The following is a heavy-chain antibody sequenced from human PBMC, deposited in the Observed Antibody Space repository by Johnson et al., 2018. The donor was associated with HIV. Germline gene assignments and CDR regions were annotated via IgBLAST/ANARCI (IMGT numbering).Heavy chain of an antibody. CDR3: AKDERAGQWLVLAFDI. J-gene: IGHJ3*02. CDR2: ISFDGNLK. D-gene: IGHD6-19*01. Sequence: QMLLVESGGGVVQPGRSLRLSCAASGFTFSSYAIHWVRQAPGKGPEWVAVISFDGNLKKYADSVKGRFTISRDNSKNTLYLQMNSLRAEDTAVYYCAKDERAGQWLVLAFDIWGQGTMVTVSS. CDR1: GFTFSSYA. V-gene: IGHV3-30*04.